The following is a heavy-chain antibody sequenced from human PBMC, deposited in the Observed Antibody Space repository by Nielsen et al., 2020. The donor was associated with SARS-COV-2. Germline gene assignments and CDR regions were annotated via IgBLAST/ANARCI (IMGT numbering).Heavy chain of an antibody. Sequence: GESLNTSCAASGSTFSSYAMSWLRQAPGKGLEWVSAISGSGGSTYYADSVKGRFTISRDNSKNTLYLQMNSLRAEDTAVYYCAKDRHRVAARPSGMDVWGQGTTVTVSS. CDR2: ISGSGGST. CDR3: AKDRHRVAARPSGMDV. D-gene: IGHD6-13*01. V-gene: IGHV3-23*01. CDR1: GSTFSSYA. J-gene: IGHJ6*02.